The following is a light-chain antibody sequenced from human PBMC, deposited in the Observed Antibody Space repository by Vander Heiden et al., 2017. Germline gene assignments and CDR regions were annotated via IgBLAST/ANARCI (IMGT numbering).Light chain of an antibody. CDR2: STN. V-gene: IGLV8-61*01. J-gene: IGLJ2*01. Sequence: QTVVTQEPSFSVSPGGTVTLTCGLSSDSVSTNYYPSWYQQTPGQSPRTLIYSTNTRSSGVPDRFSGSILGNTAALTITGAQADDESDYYCVLYMGSGISVFGGGTKLTVL. CDR3: VLYMGSGISV. CDR1: SDSVSTNYY.